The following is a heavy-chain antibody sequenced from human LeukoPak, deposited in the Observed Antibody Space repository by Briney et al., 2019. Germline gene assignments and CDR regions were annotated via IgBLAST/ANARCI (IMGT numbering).Heavy chain of an antibody. CDR1: GFTFSSYW. Sequence: GGSLRLSCAASGFTFSSYWMHWVRQTPGKGLVWVSRINYDGSTTTYADSVKGRFTISRDNAKNTLYLQMNSLRAEDTAVYYCATLGYDWTYFDYWGQGTLVTVSS. CDR3: ATLGYDWTYFDY. CDR2: INYDGSTT. D-gene: IGHD5-12*01. J-gene: IGHJ4*02. V-gene: IGHV3-74*01.